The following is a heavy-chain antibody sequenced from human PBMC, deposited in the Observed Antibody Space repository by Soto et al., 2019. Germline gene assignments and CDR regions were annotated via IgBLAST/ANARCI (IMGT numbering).Heavy chain of an antibody. CDR2: IYATGSS. J-gene: IGHJ5*02. V-gene: IGHV4-30-4*01. CDR3: VRDGTKNLRDWFDP. CDR1: GGSISSGAFS. D-gene: IGHD1-1*01. Sequence: SETLSLTCTVSGGSISSGAFSWSWIRQPPGRGLEWIGRIYATGSSDYNPSLKSRITISVDMSKKKFSLTLRSVTAADTAMYYCVRDGTKNLRDWFDPWGQGILVTVSS.